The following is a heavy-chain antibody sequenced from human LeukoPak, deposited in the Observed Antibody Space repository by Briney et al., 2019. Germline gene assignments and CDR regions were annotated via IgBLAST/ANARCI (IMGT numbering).Heavy chain of an antibody. CDR3: AKDSHGDSYRHFDY. CDR1: GFTFSSYG. V-gene: IGHV3-30*18. Sequence: GGSLRLSCAASGFTFSSYGMHWVRQAPGKGLEWVAVISYDGSNKYYADSVKGRFTISRDNSKNTLYLQINSLRAEDTAVYYCAKDSHGDSYRHFDYWGQGTLVTVSS. D-gene: IGHD4-17*01. CDR2: ISYDGSNK. J-gene: IGHJ4*02.